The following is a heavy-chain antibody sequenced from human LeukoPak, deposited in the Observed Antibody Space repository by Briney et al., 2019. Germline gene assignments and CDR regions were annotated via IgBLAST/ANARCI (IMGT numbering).Heavy chain of an antibody. V-gene: IGHV3-30*02. CDR1: GFTFSSYG. CDR2: IRYDGTNK. Sequence: QPGGSLRLSCAASGFTFSSYGIHWVRRAPGKGLEWVAFIRYDGTNKYYADSVKGRFTISRDNSKNTLYLQMNSLRTEDTAVYYCARDLEGTTRLARMDVWGKGTTVTVSS. D-gene: IGHD1-1*01. CDR3: ARDLEGTTRLARMDV. J-gene: IGHJ6*04.